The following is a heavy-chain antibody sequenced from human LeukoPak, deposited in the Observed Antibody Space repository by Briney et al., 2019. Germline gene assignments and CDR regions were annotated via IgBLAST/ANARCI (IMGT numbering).Heavy chain of an antibody. CDR3: ARRRGRTYFFDY. CDR2: IFYRGST. V-gene: IGHV4-59*08. J-gene: IGHJ4*02. D-gene: IGHD1-7*01. Sequence: SETLSLTCSVSGASISSYWWNWIRQPPGKGLEWIANIFYRGSTNYNSSLKGRVITSVDASKNQLSLMLTSVTAADTAVYYCARRRGRTYFFDYWGQGILVTVSS. CDR1: GASISSYW.